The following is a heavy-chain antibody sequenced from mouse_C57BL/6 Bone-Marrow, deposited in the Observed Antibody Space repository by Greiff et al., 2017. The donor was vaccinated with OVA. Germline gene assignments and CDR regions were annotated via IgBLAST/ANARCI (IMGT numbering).Heavy chain of an antibody. J-gene: IGHJ2*01. CDR3: AREGTYYDYDGRAY. V-gene: IGHV1-50*01. D-gene: IGHD2-4*01. CDR1: GYTFTSYW. Sequence: QVQLQQPGAELVKPGASVKLSCKASGYTFTSYWMQWVKQRPGQGLEWIGEIDPSDSYTNYNQKFKGKATLTVDTSSSTAYMQLSSLTSEDSAVYYCAREGTYYDYDGRAYWGQGTTLTVSS. CDR2: IDPSDSYT.